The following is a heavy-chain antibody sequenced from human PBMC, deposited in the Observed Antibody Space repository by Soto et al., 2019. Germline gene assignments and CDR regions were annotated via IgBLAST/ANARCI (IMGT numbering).Heavy chain of an antibody. D-gene: IGHD3-16*02. J-gene: IGHJ4*02. V-gene: IGHV1-69*01. CDR2: IIPIFGTA. Sequence: QGVEWMGGIIPIFGTANYAQKFQGRVTITADESTSTAYMELSSLRSEVTAVYYCAIDALIDYVWGSYRLWGQGTLVTVSS. CDR3: AIDALIDYVWGSYRL.